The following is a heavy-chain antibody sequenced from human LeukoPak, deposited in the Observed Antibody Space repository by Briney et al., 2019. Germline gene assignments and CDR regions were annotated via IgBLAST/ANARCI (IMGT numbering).Heavy chain of an antibody. D-gene: IGHD6-13*01. CDR3: VSFVAAAGKEVDY. V-gene: IGHV1-46*01. J-gene: IGHJ4*02. Sequence: ASVKVSCKASGYTFTSYYIHWVRQAPGQGLEWMGIINPSGGSTTYAQKFRGRVTMTRDTSTSTVYMELSSLRSEGTAVYYCVSFVAAAGKEVDYWGQGTLVTVSS. CDR1: GYTFTSYY. CDR2: INPSGGST.